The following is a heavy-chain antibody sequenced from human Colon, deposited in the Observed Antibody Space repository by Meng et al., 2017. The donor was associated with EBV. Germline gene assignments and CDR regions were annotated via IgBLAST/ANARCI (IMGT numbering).Heavy chain of an antibody. D-gene: IGHD1-26*01. CDR2: IDDSGST. Sequence: QVQLQASGPRLVKPSGTLSLTCGVSGVSISSNIRWTWVRQPPGKGLEWIGDIDDSGSTNYNPSLNSRISISLDKSKNHFSLKVNSVTAADTAVYYCARGKQDAWELLAYWGQGALVTVSS. CDR1: GVSISSNIR. CDR3: ARGKQDAWELLAY. V-gene: IGHV4-4*02. J-gene: IGHJ4*02.